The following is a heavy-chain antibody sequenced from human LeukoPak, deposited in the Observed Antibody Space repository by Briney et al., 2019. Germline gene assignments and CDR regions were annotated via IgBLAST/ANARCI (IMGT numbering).Heavy chain of an antibody. D-gene: IGHD5-12*01. CDR1: GFTFSSYG. V-gene: IGHV3-33*01. CDR2: IWYDGSNK. CDR3: ASGYDSGFDY. J-gene: IGHJ4*02. Sequence: PGGSLRLSCAASGFTFSSYGMHWVRQAPGKGLEWVAVIWYDGSNKYYPDSVKGRFTISRDNSKNSLYLQMNSLRAEDTAVYYCASGYDSGFDYWGQGTLVTVSS.